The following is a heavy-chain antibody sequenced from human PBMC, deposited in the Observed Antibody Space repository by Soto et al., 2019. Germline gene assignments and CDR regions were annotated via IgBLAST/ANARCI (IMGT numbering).Heavy chain of an antibody. CDR1: GGSFSGYY. J-gene: IGHJ4*02. CDR2: INHSGST. V-gene: IGHV4-34*01. Sequence: SETLSLTCAVYGGSFSGYYWSWIRQPPGKGLEWIGEINHSGSTNYNPSLKSRVTISVDTSKNQFSLKLSSVTAADTAVYYCARGGFHYYVVYWGQGTLVTVSS. CDR3: ARGGFHYYVVY.